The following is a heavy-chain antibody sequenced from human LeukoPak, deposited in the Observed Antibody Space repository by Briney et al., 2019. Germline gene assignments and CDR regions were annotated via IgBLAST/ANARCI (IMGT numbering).Heavy chain of an antibody. CDR1: GGSISSYY. J-gene: IGHJ4*02. CDR3: ARAEALSDNSGYYEDY. CDR2: IYYSGST. D-gene: IGHD3-22*01. V-gene: IGHV4-59*08. Sequence: SETLSLTCTVSGGSISSYYWSWIRQPPGKGLEWIGYIYYSGSTNYNPSLKSRVTISVDTSKNQFSLKLSSVTAADTAVYYCARAEALSDNSGYYEDYWGQGTLVTVSS.